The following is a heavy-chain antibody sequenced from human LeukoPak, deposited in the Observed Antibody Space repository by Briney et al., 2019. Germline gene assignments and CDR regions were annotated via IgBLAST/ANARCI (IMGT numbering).Heavy chain of an antibody. D-gene: IGHD3-22*01. J-gene: IGHJ3*02. CDR1: GGSFSGYY. V-gene: IGHV4-34*01. CDR2: INHSGST. CDR3: AGTLPYYYDSSGYWGLDI. Sequence: SETLSLTCAVYGGSFSGYYWGWIRQPPGKGLEWIGEINHSGSTNYNPSLKSRVTISVDTSKNQFSLKLSSVTAADTAVYYCAGTLPYYYDSSGYWGLDIWGQGTMVTVSS.